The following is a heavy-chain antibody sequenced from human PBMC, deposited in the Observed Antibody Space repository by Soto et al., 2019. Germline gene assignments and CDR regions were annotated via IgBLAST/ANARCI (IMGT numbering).Heavy chain of an antibody. J-gene: IGHJ6*02. CDR2: IGTAGDT. V-gene: IGHV3-13*01. CDR3: ARVAAAGTTNYYYYGMDV. Sequence: QPGGSLRLSCAASGFTFSSYDMHWVRQATGKGLEWVSAIGTAGDTYYPGSVKGRFTISRENAKNSLYLQMNSLRAGDTAVYYCARVAAAGTTNYYYYGMDVWGQGTPVTVYS. CDR1: GFTFSSYD. D-gene: IGHD6-13*01.